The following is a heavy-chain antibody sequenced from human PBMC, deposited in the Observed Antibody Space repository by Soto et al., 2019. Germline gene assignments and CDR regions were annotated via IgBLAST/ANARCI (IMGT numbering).Heavy chain of an antibody. CDR3: ARQGPGSY. CDR1: GYSFSTYW. D-gene: IGHD2-15*01. J-gene: IGHJ4*02. V-gene: IGHV5-51*01. CDR2: IFPGDSET. Sequence: EVQLVQSGAEVKKPGESLKISCKGSGYSFSTYWIGWVRQIPGKGLEWMGLIFPGDSETTYSPSFQGHVSISADTSIHTAYLQWNSLRTSDSAIYYCARQGPGSYWGQGTQVTVSS.